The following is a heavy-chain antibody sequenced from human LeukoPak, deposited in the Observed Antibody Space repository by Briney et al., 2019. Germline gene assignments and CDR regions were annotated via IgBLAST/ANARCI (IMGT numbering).Heavy chain of an antibody. J-gene: IGHJ4*02. D-gene: IGHD2-8*01. V-gene: IGHV1-2*02. CDR3: SRSDRYCPNGLCYPGA. Sequence: WASVKVSCKASGYTFTGYYMHWVRQAPGQGLEWMGWINPNSGGTNYAQKVQGRVTMTTDTSTSTAYMELRSLRSDDTAVYYCSRSDRYCPNGLCYPGAWGQGTLVTVSS. CDR2: INPNSGGT. CDR1: GYTFTGYY.